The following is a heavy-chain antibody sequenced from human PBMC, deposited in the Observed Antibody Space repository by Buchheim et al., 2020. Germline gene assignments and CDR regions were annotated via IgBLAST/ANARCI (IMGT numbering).Heavy chain of an antibody. J-gene: IGHJ4*02. Sequence: EVQLVESGGGLVQPGGSLRLSCGASGFTFSSYWMSWVRQAPGKGLELVANIKHDGTAQFYVDSVKGRFTISRDNAKNSLYLQMNSLRAEDTAVYYCARGSGYDGEGFDYWGQGTL. CDR3: ARGSGYDGEGFDY. CDR2: IKHDGTAQ. V-gene: IGHV3-7*01. CDR1: GFTFSSYW. D-gene: IGHD5-12*01.